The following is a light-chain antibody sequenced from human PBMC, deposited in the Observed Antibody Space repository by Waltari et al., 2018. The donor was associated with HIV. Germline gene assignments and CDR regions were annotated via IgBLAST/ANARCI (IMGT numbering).Light chain of an antibody. V-gene: IGLV2-23*02. J-gene: IGLJ3*02. CDR2: EVT. CDR1: CPDVDPYNS. CDR3: CSYRGSNTWV. Sequence: SALSQPAPVPASTGSASTPACPGTCPDVDPYNSLPWYQQHPGKAPKLMIYEVTKRPSGVSNRFSGSKSGNTASLTVSGLQADDEAEYYCCSYRGSNTWVFGGGTKVTVL.